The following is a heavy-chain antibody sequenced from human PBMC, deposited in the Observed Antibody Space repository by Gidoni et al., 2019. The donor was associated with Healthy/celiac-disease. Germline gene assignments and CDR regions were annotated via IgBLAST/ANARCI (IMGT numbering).Heavy chain of an antibody. V-gene: IGHV4-34*01. J-gene: IGHJ4*02. CDR3: ARGGYYDILTGYYGY. D-gene: IGHD3-9*01. CDR2: INHSGST. CDR1: GGSFSGYY. Sequence: QVQLQQWGAGLLKPSEPLSLTCAVYGGSFSGYYWSWIRQPPGKGLEWIGEINHSGSTNYNPSLKSRVTISVDTSKNQFSLKLSSVTAADTAVYYCARGGYYDILTGYYGYWGQGTLVTVSS.